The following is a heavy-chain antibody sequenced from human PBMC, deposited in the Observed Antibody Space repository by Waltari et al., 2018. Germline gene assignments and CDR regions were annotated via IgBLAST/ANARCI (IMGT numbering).Heavy chain of an antibody. D-gene: IGHD6-13*01. J-gene: IGHJ3*02. CDR1: GDSIGIGYYY. Sequence: QLQLRESGPGLLKPSETLSLTCRVSGDSIGIGYYYCGWIRQAPGKGLEWVGSIYFAGSTYYNPSLKSRLTISVDTSKNQFSLRLSSVTAADTAVYYCAREVGGSSWSTTPRGDAFDIWGQGTMVTVSS. V-gene: IGHV4-39*07. CDR3: AREVGGSSWSTTPRGDAFDI. CDR2: IYFAGST.